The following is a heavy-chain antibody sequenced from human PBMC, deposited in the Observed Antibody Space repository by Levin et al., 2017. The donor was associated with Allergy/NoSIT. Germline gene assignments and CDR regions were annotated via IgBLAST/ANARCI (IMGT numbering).Heavy chain of an antibody. V-gene: IGHV3-30-3*01. Sequence: GESLKISCAASGFTFSSYAMHWVRQAPGKGLEWVAVISYDGSNKYYADSVKGRFTISRDNSKNTLYLQMNSLRAEDTAVYYCARGVPAARYYYYYYYMDVWGKGTTVTVS. CDR2: ISYDGSNK. D-gene: IGHD2-2*01. CDR3: ARGVPAARYYYYYYYMDV. CDR1: GFTFSSYA. J-gene: IGHJ6*03.